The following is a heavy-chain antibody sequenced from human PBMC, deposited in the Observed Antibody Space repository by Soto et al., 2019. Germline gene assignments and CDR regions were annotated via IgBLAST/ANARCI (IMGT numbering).Heavy chain of an antibody. CDR2: IYYSGST. CDR1: GGSISSSSYY. J-gene: IGHJ6*02. Sequence: QLQLQESGPGLVKPSETLSLTCTVSGGSISSSSYYWGWIRQPPGKGLEWIGSIYYSGSTYYNPSLKSRVPISVDTSKIQFSLKLSCVNAADTAVYYCARHWHKYCSGGSCYSSCSSGQYYYYGMDVWGQGTTVPVSS. D-gene: IGHD2-15*01. CDR3: ARHWHKYCSGGSCYSSCSSGQYYYYGMDV. V-gene: IGHV4-39*01.